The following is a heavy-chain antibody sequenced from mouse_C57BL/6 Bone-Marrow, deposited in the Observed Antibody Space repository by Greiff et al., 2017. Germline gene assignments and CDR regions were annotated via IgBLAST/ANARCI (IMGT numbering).Heavy chain of an antibody. CDR3: ARDYDYDLAY. Sequence: EVQRVESGGGLVKPGGSLKLSCAASGFTFSDYGMHWVRQAPEKGLEWVAYISSGSSTIYYADTVKGRFTISRDNAKNTLFLQMTSLRSEDTAMYYCARDYDYDLAYWGQGTLVTVSA. CDR1: GFTFSDYG. CDR2: ISSGSSTI. D-gene: IGHD2-4*01. V-gene: IGHV5-17*01. J-gene: IGHJ3*01.